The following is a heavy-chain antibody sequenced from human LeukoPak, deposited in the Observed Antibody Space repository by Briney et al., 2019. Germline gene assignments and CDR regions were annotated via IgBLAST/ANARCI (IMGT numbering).Heavy chain of an antibody. Sequence: SDTLSLTCTVSGYSISSGYYWGWIRQPPGKGLEWIGSIYHSGSTYYNPSLKSRVTISVDTSKNQFSLKLSSVTAADTAVYYCARGDTNIMVRELYPRPVDYWGQGTLVTVSS. CDR2: IYHSGST. CDR3: ARGDTNIMVRELYPRPVDY. CDR1: GYSISSGYY. J-gene: IGHJ4*02. V-gene: IGHV4-38-2*02. D-gene: IGHD3-10*01.